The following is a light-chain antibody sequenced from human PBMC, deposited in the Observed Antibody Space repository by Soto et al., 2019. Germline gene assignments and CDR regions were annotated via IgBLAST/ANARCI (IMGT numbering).Light chain of an antibody. CDR2: GTS. CDR1: QTVSSYF. Sequence: EIVLTQSAGSLSLSPGERATLSCRASQTVSSYFLAWYQQKPGQAPRLLIYGTSNRATGIPDRFSGSGSGTDFTLTISRLQPEDFAVYYCQHYGGSPLYSFGQGTKLEI. CDR3: QHYGGSPLYS. V-gene: IGKV3-20*01. J-gene: IGKJ2*01.